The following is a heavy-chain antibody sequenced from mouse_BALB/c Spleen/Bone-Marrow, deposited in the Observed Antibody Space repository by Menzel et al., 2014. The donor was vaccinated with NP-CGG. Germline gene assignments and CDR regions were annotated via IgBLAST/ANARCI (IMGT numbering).Heavy chain of an antibody. CDR2: ISSGGGST. J-gene: IGHJ4*01. D-gene: IGHD2-2*01. Sequence: EVMLVESGGGLVKPGGSLKLSCAASGFAFSGNDMSWVRQTPEKRLEWVAYISSGGGSTYYPDTVKGRFTISRDNAKNTLYLQMNSLKSEDTAMYYCARQRGYAYAMDYWGQGTSVPVSS. V-gene: IGHV5-12-1*01. CDR1: GFAFSGND. CDR3: ARQRGYAYAMDY.